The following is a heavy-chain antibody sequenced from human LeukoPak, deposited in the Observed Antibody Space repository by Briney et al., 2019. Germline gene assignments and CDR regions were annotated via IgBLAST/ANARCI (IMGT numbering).Heavy chain of an antibody. Sequence: PSETLSLTCTVSGGSISSYYWSWLRQPPGKGLEWIGYIYYSGSTNYNPSLKSRVTISVDTSKNQFSLKLSSVTAADTAVYYCAREQWLVHGYFDLWGRGTLVTVSS. J-gene: IGHJ2*01. V-gene: IGHV4-59*01. D-gene: IGHD6-19*01. CDR2: IYYSGST. CDR1: GGSISSYY. CDR3: AREQWLVHGYFDL.